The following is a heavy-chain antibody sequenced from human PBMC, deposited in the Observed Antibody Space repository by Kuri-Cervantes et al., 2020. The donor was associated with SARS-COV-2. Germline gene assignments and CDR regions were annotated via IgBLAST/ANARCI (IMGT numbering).Heavy chain of an antibody. D-gene: IGHD2-15*01. CDR1: GFTFSSYG. Sequence: GESLKISCAASGFTFSSYGMHWVRQAPGKGLEWVAVISYDGSNKYYADSVKGRFTISRDNSKNTLYLQMNSLRAEDTAVYYCAKDQHGIVVVVAAIEYWGQGTLVTVSS. J-gene: IGHJ4*02. V-gene: IGHV3-30*19. CDR2: ISYDGSNK. CDR3: AKDQHGIVVVVAAIEY.